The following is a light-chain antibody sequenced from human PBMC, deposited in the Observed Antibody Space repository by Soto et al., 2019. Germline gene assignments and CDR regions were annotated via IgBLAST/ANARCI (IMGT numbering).Light chain of an antibody. Sequence: HSVLTQPPSASGTPGQRVSISCSGSSSNIGSNTVNWYQQLPGTAPKLLIYSNNQRPSGVPDRFSVSKSGTSASLAISGLQYEDEADYYCAALDDSLNGPVFGGGTQLTVL. V-gene: IGLV1-44*01. J-gene: IGLJ7*01. CDR1: SSNIGSNT. CDR2: SNN. CDR3: AALDDSLNGPV.